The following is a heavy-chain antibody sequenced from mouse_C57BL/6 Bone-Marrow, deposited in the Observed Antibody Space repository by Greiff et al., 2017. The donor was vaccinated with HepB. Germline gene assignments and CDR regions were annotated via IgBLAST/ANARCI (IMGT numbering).Heavy chain of an antibody. CDR3: ARSDYGSSIDY. V-gene: IGHV1-54*01. Sequence: LVESGAELVRPGTSVKVSCKASGYAFTNYLIEWVKQRPGQGLEWIGVINPGSGGTNYNEKFKGKATLTADKSSSTAYMQLSSLTSEDSAVYFCARSDYGSSIDYWGQGTTLTVSS. CDR1: GYAFTNYL. D-gene: IGHD1-1*01. J-gene: IGHJ2*01. CDR2: INPGSGGT.